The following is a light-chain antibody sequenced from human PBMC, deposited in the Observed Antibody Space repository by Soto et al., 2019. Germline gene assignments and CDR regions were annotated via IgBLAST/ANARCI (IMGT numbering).Light chain of an antibody. J-gene: IGKJ1*01. V-gene: IGKV3-20*01. CDR2: GAS. Sequence: EIVLTQSPGTLSLSPGERATLSCRASQSVSSSYLAWYQQKPGQAPRLLIYGASSRATGIPDRXXXXXXGXXXXXXXXXXEPEDFAVYYCQHYGSSLWTFGQGTKVEXX. CDR3: QHYGSSLWT. CDR1: QSVSSSY.